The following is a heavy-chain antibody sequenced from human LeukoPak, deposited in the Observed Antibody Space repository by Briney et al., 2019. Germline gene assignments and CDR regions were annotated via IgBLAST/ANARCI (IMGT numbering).Heavy chain of an antibody. V-gene: IGHV1-2*02. D-gene: IGHD3-9*01. J-gene: IGHJ4*02. CDR1: GDAFSAYY. Sequence: GASVKVSCKASGDAFSAYYMHWVRQAPGQGLECMGWLNPQTGDTHFAQKFQGRVTFTRDTSISTAYMAMSRLRSDDTAVFYCARGSRYHDWLSPLDSWGQGTLVTVSS. CDR3: ARGSRYHDWLSPLDS. CDR2: LNPQTGDT.